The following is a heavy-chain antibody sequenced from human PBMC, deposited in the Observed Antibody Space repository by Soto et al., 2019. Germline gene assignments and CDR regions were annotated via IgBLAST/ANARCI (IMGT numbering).Heavy chain of an antibody. Sequence: SETLSLTCTVSRGSMRPYYWSWIRQPPGKGLEWIGYVYHSGRTTYSPSVKSRVTISVDTSKNQFALRLNSVTAADTAVYYCARQGGDYYDSVTYDPKYFDYWGHGVLVTVSS. V-gene: IGHV4-59*08. CDR2: VYHSGRT. D-gene: IGHD3-22*01. CDR1: RGSMRPYY. CDR3: ARQGGDYYDSVTYDPKYFDY. J-gene: IGHJ4*01.